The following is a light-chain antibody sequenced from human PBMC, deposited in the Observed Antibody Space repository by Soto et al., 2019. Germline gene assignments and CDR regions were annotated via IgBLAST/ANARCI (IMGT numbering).Light chain of an antibody. V-gene: IGKV1-17*03. Sequence: DIQMTQSPSAMSASVGDRVTITCRASQGISNYLAWFQQKPGKVPKXLIYAASSLQSGVPSRFSGSGSGTELTLTISSLQPEDFETYDGLQHNSYPWTFGQGTKVDIK. CDR2: AAS. CDR1: QGISNY. CDR3: LQHNSYPWT. J-gene: IGKJ1*01.